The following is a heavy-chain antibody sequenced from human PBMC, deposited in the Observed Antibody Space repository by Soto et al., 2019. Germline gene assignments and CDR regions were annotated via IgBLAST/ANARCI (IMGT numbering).Heavy chain of an antibody. CDR2: ISYDGSNK. CDR3: AKAPYYYDSSGVDY. J-gene: IGHJ4*02. Sequence: GGSLRLSCAASGFTFSSYGMHWVRQAPGKGLEWVAVISYDGSNKYYADSVKGRFTISRDNSKNTLYLQMNSVRAEDTDVYYCAKAPYYYDSSGVDYWGQGTLVTVSS. D-gene: IGHD3-22*01. V-gene: IGHV3-30*18. CDR1: GFTFSSYG.